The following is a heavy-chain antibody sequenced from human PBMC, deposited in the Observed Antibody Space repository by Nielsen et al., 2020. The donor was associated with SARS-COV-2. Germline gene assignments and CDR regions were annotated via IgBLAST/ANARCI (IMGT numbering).Heavy chain of an antibody. V-gene: IGHV3-23*01. CDR1: GFTFSSYA. CDR3: AKDQVSYCSGGSCYPADY. D-gene: IGHD2-15*01. Sequence: GGSLRLSCAASGFTFSSYAMSWVRQAPGKGLEWVSAISGSGGSTYYADSVKGRFTISRDNSKNTLYLQMNSLRAEDTAVYYCAKDQVSYCSGGSCYPADYWGQGTLVTVSS. CDR2: ISGSGGST. J-gene: IGHJ4*02.